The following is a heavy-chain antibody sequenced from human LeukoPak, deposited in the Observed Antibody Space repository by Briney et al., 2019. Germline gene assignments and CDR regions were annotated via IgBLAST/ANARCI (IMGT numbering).Heavy chain of an antibody. CDR1: GFTFSSYG. D-gene: IGHD3-16*02. V-gene: IGHV3-30*02. J-gene: IGHJ4*02. CDR3: AKDQVRGYVWGSYRFHPDY. Sequence: PGGSLRLSCAASGFTFSSYGMHWVRQAPGKGLEWVAFIRYDGSNKYYADSVKGRFTISRDNSKNTLYLQMNSLRAEDTAVYYCAKDQVRGYVWGSYRFHPDYWGQGTLVTVSS. CDR2: IRYDGSNK.